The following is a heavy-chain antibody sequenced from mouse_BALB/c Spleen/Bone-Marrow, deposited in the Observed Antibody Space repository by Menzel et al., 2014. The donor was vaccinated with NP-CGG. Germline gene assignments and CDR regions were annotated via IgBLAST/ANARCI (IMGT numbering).Heavy chain of an antibody. Sequence: QVQLQQPGAELVRPGVSVKISCKGSGYTFTDYAMYWVKQSHAKSLEWIGIIGTYYGDASYNQKFKGKATMTVDKSSSTAYMELARLTSEDSAIYYCAREAGPWYFDVWGAGTTVTVSS. CDR2: IGTYYGDA. CDR1: GYTFTDYA. CDR3: AREAGPWYFDV. V-gene: IGHV1S137*01. J-gene: IGHJ1*01.